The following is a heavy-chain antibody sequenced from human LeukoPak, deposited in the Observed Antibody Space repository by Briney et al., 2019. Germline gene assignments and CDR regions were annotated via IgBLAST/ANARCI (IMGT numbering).Heavy chain of an antibody. CDR2: IYTSGAT. J-gene: IGHJ3*02. CDR1: GGSISSSSYY. Sequence: SETLSLTCTVSGGSISSSSYYWGWIRQPAGKGLEWIGRIYTSGATNSNPSLKSRVTISVDTSKKQFSLKLNSVTAADTAVYYCARDLGHHDAFDIWGQGTMVTVSS. CDR3: ARDLGHHDAFDI. V-gene: IGHV4-61*02. D-gene: IGHD7-27*01.